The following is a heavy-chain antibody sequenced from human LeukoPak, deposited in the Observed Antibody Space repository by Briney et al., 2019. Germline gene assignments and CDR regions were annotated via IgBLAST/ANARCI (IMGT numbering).Heavy chain of an antibody. J-gene: IGHJ4*02. CDR1: GFTFRKYR. CDR2: IAANGNDK. CDR3: AREVFFQFDN. V-gene: IGHV3-7*03. Sequence: PGGSLRLSCAASGFTFRKYRMAWVRQAPGRGLEWVATIAANGNDKDYEDALQGRFTISRDNARNSLSLRIDSLRAEDTAQYYCAREVFFQFDNWGQGALVTVSS.